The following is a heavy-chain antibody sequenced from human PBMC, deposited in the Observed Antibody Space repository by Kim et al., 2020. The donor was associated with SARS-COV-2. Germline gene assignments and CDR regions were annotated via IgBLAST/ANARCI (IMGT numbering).Heavy chain of an antibody. CDR3: ARGWSAAAGTDLDY. CDR1: GGSFSGYY. J-gene: IGHJ4*02. V-gene: IGHV4-34*01. Sequence: SETLSLTCAVYGGSFSGYYWSWIRQPPGKGLEWIGEINHSGSTNYNPSLKSRVTISVDTSKNQFSLKLSSVTAADTAVYYCARGWSAAAGTDLDYWGQGTLVTVSS. D-gene: IGHD6-13*01. CDR2: INHSGST.